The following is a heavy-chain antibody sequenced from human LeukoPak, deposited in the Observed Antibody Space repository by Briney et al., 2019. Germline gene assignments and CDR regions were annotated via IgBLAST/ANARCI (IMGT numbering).Heavy chain of an antibody. D-gene: IGHD3-22*01. V-gene: IGHV4-30-4*01. CDR3: ARDQYDSCGYFLGNDY. CDR2: VAYTGST. Sequence: SQTLCLTRTVSGGSITSGEHYCSWIRQPPGKGLKWIGYVAYTGSTNYNPSLSSRVTMSVDTSKNQFSLKLSSVTAADTAVYYCARDQYDSCGYFLGNDYWGQGILVTVSS. CDR1: GGSITSGEHY. J-gene: IGHJ4*02.